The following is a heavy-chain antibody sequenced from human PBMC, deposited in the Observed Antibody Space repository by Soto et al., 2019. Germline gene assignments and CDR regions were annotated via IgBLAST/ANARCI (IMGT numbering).Heavy chain of an antibody. CDR2: ISYDGSNK. CDR3: AKVPLRTYYFDY. V-gene: IGHV3-30*18. J-gene: IGHJ4*02. CDR1: GFTFSSYG. Sequence: GGSLRLSCAASGFTFSSYGMHWVRQAPGKGLEWVAVISYDGSNKYYADSVKGRFTISRDNSKNTLFLQMTSLRAEDTALYYCAKVPLRTYYFDYWGPGTMVTVSS. D-gene: IGHD4-17*01.